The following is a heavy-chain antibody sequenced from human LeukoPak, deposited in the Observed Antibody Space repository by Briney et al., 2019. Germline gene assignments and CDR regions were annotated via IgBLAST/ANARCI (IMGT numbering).Heavy chain of an antibody. J-gene: IGHJ4*02. D-gene: IGHD3-22*01. V-gene: IGHV1-2*02. CDR3: ARDVLGYDSSASD. Sequence: ASVKVSCKASGYSFTGYYIHWVRQAPGQGLEWMVGVNSKFGETFYAQKFRGRPAIHRDKSITTVHMELSSLRSNDTAVYYCARDVLGYDSSASDWGQGTLVTVSS. CDR1: GYSFTGYY. CDR2: VNSKFGET.